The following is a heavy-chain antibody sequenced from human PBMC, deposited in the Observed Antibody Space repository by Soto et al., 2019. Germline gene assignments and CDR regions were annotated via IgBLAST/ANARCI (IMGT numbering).Heavy chain of an antibody. CDR3: ARDSSGVTYRAPAGS. J-gene: IGHJ5*02. CDR1: GFTFSDRG. D-gene: IGHD3-10*01. V-gene: IGHV3-30*03. CDR2: ISYDGSDK. Sequence: GGSLRLSCSASGFTFSDRGFHWVRQAPGKGLEWVAVISYDGSDKYYADSVKGRFTISRDNSKKTLYLQMTSLRADDTAVYYCARDSSGVTYRAPAGSWGQGTLVTVSS.